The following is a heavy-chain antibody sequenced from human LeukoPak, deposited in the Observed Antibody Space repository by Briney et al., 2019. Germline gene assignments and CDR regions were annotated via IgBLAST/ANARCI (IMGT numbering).Heavy chain of an antibody. CDR2: IYHSGST. Sequence: KPSETLSLTCTVSGGSISSYYWSWIRQPPGKGLEWIGYIYHSGSTYYNPSLKSRVTISVDRSKNQFSLKLSSVTAADTAVYYCASSLGAVARFMRYWGQGTLVTVSS. D-gene: IGHD3-16*01. CDR3: ASSLGAVARFMRY. V-gene: IGHV4-59*12. CDR1: GGSISSYY. J-gene: IGHJ4*02.